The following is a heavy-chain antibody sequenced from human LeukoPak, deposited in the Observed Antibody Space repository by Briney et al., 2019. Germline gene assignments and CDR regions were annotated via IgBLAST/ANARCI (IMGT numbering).Heavy chain of an antibody. CDR1: GFTFSSYA. CDR3: AKDAIVVVPAAIAFFDY. V-gene: IGHV3-23*01. CDR2: ISGSGGST. Sequence: GGSLRLSWAASGFTFSSYAMSWVRQAPGKGLEWVSAISGSGGSTYYADSVKGRFTISRDNSKNTLYLQMNSLRAEDTAVYYCAKDAIVVVPAAIAFFDYWGQGTLVTVSS. D-gene: IGHD2-2*02. J-gene: IGHJ4*02.